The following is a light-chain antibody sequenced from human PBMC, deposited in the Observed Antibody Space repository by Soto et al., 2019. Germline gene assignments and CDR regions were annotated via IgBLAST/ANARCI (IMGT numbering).Light chain of an antibody. J-gene: IGLJ2*01. V-gene: IGLV3-21*02. Sequence: SYELTQPPSVSVAPGQTARITCGGTNIGSKSVHWYQQKPGQAPVLVVYDDSDRPSGIPERFSGSNSGNTATLTISRVEAGDEADYYCHVWDSSSDHPVVFGGGTKLTVL. CDR2: DDS. CDR1: NIGSKS. CDR3: HVWDSSSDHPVV.